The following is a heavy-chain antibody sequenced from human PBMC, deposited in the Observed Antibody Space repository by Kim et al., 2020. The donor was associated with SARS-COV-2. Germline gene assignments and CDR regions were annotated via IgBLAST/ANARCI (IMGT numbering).Heavy chain of an antibody. CDR3: ARDSGNYDSSGKYDY. Sequence: ASVKVSCKASGYTFTSYYMHWVRQAPGQGLECMGIINPSGGSTSYAQKFQGRVTMTRDTSTSTVYMELSSLRSEDTAVYYCARDSGNYDSSGKYDYWGQGTLVTVSS. V-gene: IGHV1-46*01. J-gene: IGHJ4*02. CDR1: GYTFTSYY. D-gene: IGHD3-22*01. CDR2: INPSGGST.